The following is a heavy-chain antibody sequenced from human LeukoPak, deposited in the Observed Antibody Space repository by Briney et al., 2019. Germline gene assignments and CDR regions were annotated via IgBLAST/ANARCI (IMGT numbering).Heavy chain of an antibody. J-gene: IGHJ4*02. CDR2: IGGSGGSS. CDR3: ARRAGAYSYPYDY. D-gene: IGHD4/OR15-4a*01. CDR1: GFTFSNYA. Sequence: PGGSLRLSCAASGFTFSNYAMNWVRQAPGKGLEWVSAIGGSGGSSYYADSVKGRFTISRDNSKNTLYLQMNSLRAEDTAVYYCARRAGAYSYPYDYWGQGTLVTVSS. V-gene: IGHV3-23*01.